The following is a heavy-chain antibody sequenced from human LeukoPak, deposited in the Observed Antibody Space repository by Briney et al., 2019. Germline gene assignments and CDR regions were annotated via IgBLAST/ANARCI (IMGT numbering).Heavy chain of an antibody. V-gene: IGHV3-21*01. J-gene: IGHJ4*02. CDR3: ARHYYDSSGYTFDY. CDR1: GFTFSVYS. D-gene: IGHD3-22*01. Sequence: GGSLRLSCAASGFTFSVYSMNWVRQAPGKGLEWVSSITSTGSYIYYADSAKGRFTISRDNAKNSLYLQMNSLRAEDTAVYYCARHYYDSSGYTFDYWGQGTLVTVSS. CDR2: ITSTGSYI.